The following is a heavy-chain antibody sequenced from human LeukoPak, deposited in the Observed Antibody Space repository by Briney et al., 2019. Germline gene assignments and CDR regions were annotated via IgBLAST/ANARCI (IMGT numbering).Heavy chain of an antibody. D-gene: IGHD3-10*01. J-gene: IGHJ4*02. V-gene: IGHV1-8*01. CDR2: MNPNSGNT. Sequence: VASVKVSCKASGYTFTSYDINWVRQATGQGLEWMGWMNPNSGNTGYAQEFQDRVTMTRDTSTSTVYMELSSLRFEDTAVYYCATYTQSGAQGISDYWGQGTLVTVSS. CDR1: GYTFTSYD. CDR3: ATYTQSGAQGISDY.